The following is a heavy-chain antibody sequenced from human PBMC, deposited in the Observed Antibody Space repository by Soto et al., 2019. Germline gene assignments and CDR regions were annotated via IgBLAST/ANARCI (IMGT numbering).Heavy chain of an antibody. V-gene: IGHV1-24*01. CDR1: GFTLSTYD. Sequence: GGSLRLSCAASGFTLSTYDMHWVRQAPGKGLEWMGGFDPEDGETIYAQKFQGRVTMTEDTSTDTAYMELSSLRSEDTAVYYCATTGYCSGGSCYLRGYYGMDVWGQGTTVTVSS. J-gene: IGHJ6*02. D-gene: IGHD2-15*01. CDR2: FDPEDGET. CDR3: ATTGYCSGGSCYLRGYYGMDV.